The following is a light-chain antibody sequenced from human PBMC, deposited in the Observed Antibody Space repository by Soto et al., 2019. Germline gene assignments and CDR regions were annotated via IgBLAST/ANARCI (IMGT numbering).Light chain of an antibody. CDR3: QQSHSIPWT. CDR2: GAS. Sequence: DIQLTQSPSSLSASVGDRVTITCRASQGISNYLAWYQQRPGKVPKLLIYGASSLESGVPPRFSGSGSGTDFTLTITSLQPEDFATYYCQQSHSIPWTFGQGTKVDIK. J-gene: IGKJ1*01. V-gene: IGKV1-39*01. CDR1: QGISNY.